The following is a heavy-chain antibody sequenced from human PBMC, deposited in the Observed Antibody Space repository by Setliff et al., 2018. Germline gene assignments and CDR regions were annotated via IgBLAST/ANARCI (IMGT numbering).Heavy chain of an antibody. CDR3: ARDVGASFWTVYHAVLPMDV. CDR2: IHHTGTT. D-gene: IGHD3-3*01. V-gene: IGHV4-39*07. Sequence: SETLSLTCTVSGDPMSSRRYYWGWIRQSPGKGLEWIGSIHHTGTTFYNPSLESRVTISIDTSKKSFSLLLTSVTAADTAVYFCARDVGASFWTVYHAVLPMDVWGKGTTVTVSS. J-gene: IGHJ6*03. CDR1: GDPMSSRRYY.